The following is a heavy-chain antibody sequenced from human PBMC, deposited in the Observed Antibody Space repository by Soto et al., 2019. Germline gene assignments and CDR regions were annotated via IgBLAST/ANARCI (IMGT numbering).Heavy chain of an antibody. V-gene: IGHV3-23*01. J-gene: IGHJ4*02. CDR3: AKGDCSGGRCYRGFDY. D-gene: IGHD2-15*01. CDR1: GFTFSSYD. Sequence: EVQVLESGGGLVQPGGSLRLSCAASGFTFSSYDMRWVRQAPGKGLEWVSGVSASGSITSYADSAKGRFTISRDNAKNTMFLHMCSLRAEDTAVCVCAKGDCSGGRCYRGFDYWGQGTLVTVSS. CDR2: VSASGSIT.